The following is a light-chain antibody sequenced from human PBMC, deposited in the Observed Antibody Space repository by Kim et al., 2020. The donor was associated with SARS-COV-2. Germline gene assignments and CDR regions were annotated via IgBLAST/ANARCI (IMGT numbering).Light chain of an antibody. V-gene: IGLV3-19*01. CDR3: NSRDSSGDHVV. CDR1: SLRNYY. J-gene: IGLJ3*02. CDR2: GKY. Sequence: AVGQTVRLTCQGDSLRNYYATWYQQRQGQAPVLALYGKYNRPSGIPDRFSGSASGNTASLTITGAQAEDEADYYCNSRDSSGDHVVFGGGTQLTVL.